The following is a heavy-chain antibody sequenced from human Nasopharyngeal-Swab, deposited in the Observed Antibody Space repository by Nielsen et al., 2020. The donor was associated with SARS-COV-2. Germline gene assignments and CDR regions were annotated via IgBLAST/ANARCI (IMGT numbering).Heavy chain of an antibody. CDR3: VRDLAGEYGY. Sequence: GESLKISCAASGFTFSRYWMHWVRQAPGTGPVWVSRINEDGRIINYADFVKGRFTISRDNAKNTLSLQMNSLRADDTAVYYCVRDLAGEYGYWGQGALVTVSP. CDR2: INEDGRII. D-gene: IGHD4-17*01. J-gene: IGHJ4*02. CDR1: GFTFSRYW. V-gene: IGHV3-74*01.